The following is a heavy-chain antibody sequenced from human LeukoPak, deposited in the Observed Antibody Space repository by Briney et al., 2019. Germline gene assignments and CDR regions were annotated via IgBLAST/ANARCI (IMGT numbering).Heavy chain of an antibody. CDR1: GGSISSYY. CDR3: ARLLADNWFDP. V-gene: IGHV4-59*08. CDR2: IDYSGST. J-gene: IGHJ5*02. Sequence: PSETLSLTCTVSGGSISSYYWSWIRQPAGKGLEWIGYIDYSGSTNYNPSLKSRVTLSIDTSRNQFSLKLSSVTAADTAVYYCARLLADNWFDPWGQGTLVTVSS.